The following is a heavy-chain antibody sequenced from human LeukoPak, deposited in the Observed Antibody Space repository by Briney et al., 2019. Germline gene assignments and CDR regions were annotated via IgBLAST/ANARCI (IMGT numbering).Heavy chain of an antibody. V-gene: IGHV1-18*01. CDR1: VYTFLIHC. D-gene: IGHD2-15*01. CDR2: ISAYNGNT. J-gene: IGHJ4*02. Sequence: ASVTVPCKASVYTFLIHCILLLGQAPGQGLEWMGWISAYNGNTNYAQKFQGRVTMTTDTSTSTAYMALRNLRSDDTAVYYCTRAGYCEGYLGYPDYWGQGTLVTVSS. CDR3: TRAGYCEGYLGYPDY.